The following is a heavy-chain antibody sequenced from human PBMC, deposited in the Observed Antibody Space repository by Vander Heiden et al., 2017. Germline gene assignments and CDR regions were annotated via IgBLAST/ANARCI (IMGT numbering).Heavy chain of an antibody. Sequence: EVQLVESGGGLAQPGGSLRLSCAASGFPFSSYAMHWVRQAPGKGLEYVSAISSDGGSTYYANSVKGRFTISRDNSKNTLYLQMGSLGAEDMAVYYCARRGPTRGDAFDIWGQGTMVTVSS. J-gene: IGHJ3*02. V-gene: IGHV3-64*01. CDR2: ISSDGGST. D-gene: IGHD3-10*01. CDR3: ARRGPTRGDAFDI. CDR1: GFPFSSYA.